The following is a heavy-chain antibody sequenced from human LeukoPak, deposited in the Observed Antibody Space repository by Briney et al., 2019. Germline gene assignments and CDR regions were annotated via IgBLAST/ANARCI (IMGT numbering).Heavy chain of an antibody. V-gene: IGHV3-13*01. CDR2: IGTAGDT. CDR3: AREGVYGSGAESLYGMDV. J-gene: IGHJ6*02. Sequence: PGGSLRPSCAASGFTFSSYDMHWVRQATGKGLEWVSAIGTAGDTYYPGSVKGRFTISRENAKNSLYLQMNSLRAGDTAVYYCAREGVYGSGAESLYGMDVWGQGTTVTVSS. D-gene: IGHD3-10*01. CDR1: GFTFSSYD.